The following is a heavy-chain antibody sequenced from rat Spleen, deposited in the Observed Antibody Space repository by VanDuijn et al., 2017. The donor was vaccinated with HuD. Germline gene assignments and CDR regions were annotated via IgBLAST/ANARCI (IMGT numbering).Heavy chain of an antibody. D-gene: IGHD1-4*01. Sequence: VQPGNSLKLSCATSGFTFSTAWMYWYRQFPEKRLEWVARIKAKSNNYATDYTESVKGRCTSSRDDSESSINMQMNNLKEEDTAIYYCAWGLPGYRFYWGQGVMVTVSS. CDR3: AWGLPGYRFY. CDR1: GFTFSTAW. V-gene: IGHV6-6*01. CDR2: IKAKSNNYAT. J-gene: IGHJ2*01.